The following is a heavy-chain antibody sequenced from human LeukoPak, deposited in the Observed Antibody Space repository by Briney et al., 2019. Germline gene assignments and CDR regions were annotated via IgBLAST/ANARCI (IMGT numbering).Heavy chain of an antibody. D-gene: IGHD5-24*01. V-gene: IGHV1-46*01. CDR1: GYTFTSYG. J-gene: IGHJ4*02. Sequence: EASVKVSCKASGYTFTSYGISWVRQAPGQGLEWMGIINPSGGSTSYAQKFQGRVTMTRDTSTSTVYMELSSLRSEDTAVYYCARANAGGWLQSRGFGYWGQGTLVTVSS. CDR2: INPSGGST. CDR3: ARANAGGWLQSRGFGY.